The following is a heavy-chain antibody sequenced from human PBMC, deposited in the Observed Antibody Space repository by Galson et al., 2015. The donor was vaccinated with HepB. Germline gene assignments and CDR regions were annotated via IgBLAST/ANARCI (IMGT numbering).Heavy chain of an antibody. CDR3: AAAHHYDSNDAFDI. V-gene: IGHV1-58*02. CDR1: GFTFTSSA. Sequence: SVKVSCKASGFTFTSSAMQWVRQARGQRLEWIGWIVVGSDNTNYAQKFQERVTITRDMSTSIAYMELSSLRSEDTAVYYCAAAHHYDSNDAFDIWGQGTMVTVSS. J-gene: IGHJ3*02. D-gene: IGHD3-22*01. CDR2: IVVGSDNT.